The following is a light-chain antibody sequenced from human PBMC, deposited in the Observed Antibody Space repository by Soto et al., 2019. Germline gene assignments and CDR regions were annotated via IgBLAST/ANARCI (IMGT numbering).Light chain of an antibody. CDR1: QNIDVY. Sequence: DLQMTQSPSSLSASVGGRVTISCRASQNIDVYLNWYQQKPGKAPMLLIYAASNLQSGVPSRFGGSGSGTDFTLSISSLQPEDSATYYCQQSYRTPTFGGGTKVEIK. CDR2: AAS. V-gene: IGKV1-39*01. J-gene: IGKJ4*01. CDR3: QQSYRTPT.